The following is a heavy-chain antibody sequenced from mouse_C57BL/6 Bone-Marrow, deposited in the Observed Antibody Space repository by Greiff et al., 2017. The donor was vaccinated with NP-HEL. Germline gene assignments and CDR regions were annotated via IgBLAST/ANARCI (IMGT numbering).Heavy chain of an antibody. D-gene: IGHD2-5*01. CDR2: ISSGGSYT. CDR3: ARHYYSNYFDY. CDR1: GFTFSSYG. V-gene: IGHV5-6*01. J-gene: IGHJ2*01. Sequence: DVPLVESGGDLVKPGGSLKLSCAASGFTFSSYGMSWVRRTPDKRLEWVATISSGGSYTYYPDSVKGRFTISRDNAKNTLYLQMSSLKSEDTAMYYCARHYYSNYFDYWGQGTTLTVSS.